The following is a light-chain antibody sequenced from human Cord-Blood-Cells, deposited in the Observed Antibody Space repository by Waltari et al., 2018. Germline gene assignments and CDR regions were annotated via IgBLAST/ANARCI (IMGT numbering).Light chain of an antibody. CDR3: QQSYSTPWT. Sequence: DIQMTQSPSSLSAAVGDIVTITCRASQSISSYLNWYQQKPGKAPKLLIYAASSLQSGVPSRFSGSGSGTDFTLTISSLQPEDCATYYCQQSYSTPWTFGQGTKVEIK. CDR1: QSISSY. CDR2: AAS. V-gene: IGKV1-39*01. J-gene: IGKJ1*01.